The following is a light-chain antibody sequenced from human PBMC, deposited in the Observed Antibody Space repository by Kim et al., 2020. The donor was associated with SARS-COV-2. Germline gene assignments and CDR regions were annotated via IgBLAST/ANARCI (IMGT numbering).Light chain of an antibody. CDR3: QQSHTAPLLT. V-gene: IGKV1-39*01. J-gene: IGKJ4*01. CDR1: QSINTY. CDR2: AAS. Sequence: DIQMTQSPSSLAASVGDRVTIICRASQSINTYLNWYQQKPDKAPKLLIYAASTLQSGVPSRFSGSGSGTDFTLTISSLQPEDFASYDCQQSHTAPLLTFGGGTKVDI.